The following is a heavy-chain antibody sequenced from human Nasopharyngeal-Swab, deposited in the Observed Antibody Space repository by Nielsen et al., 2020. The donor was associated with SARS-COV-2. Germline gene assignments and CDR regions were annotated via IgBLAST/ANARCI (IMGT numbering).Heavy chain of an antibody. V-gene: IGHV4-59*13. CDR2: VYYSGSP. D-gene: IGHD6-13*01. CDR3: ARGLAAAWYGIYYFDY. J-gene: IGHJ4*02. CDR1: GGSISSYY. Sequence: SETLSLTCTISGGSISSYYWSWIRQPPGKGLEWIGYVYYSGSPSYNPSLKRRVTISVDTSKNQFSLKLTSVTAADTAVYYCARGLAAAWYGIYYFDYWGQGTLVTVSS.